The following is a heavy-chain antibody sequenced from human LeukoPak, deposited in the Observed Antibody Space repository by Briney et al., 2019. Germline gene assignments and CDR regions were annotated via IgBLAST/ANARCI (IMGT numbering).Heavy chain of an antibody. D-gene: IGHD3-9*01. CDR1: GGYISNYY. Sequence: SETLSLTCTVSGGYISNYYWSWIRQPAGKGLEWIGRTYTSGTNYNPSLKSRVTMSVDTSKDQFSLKLNSVTAADTAVYYCARGDSLTGYFGYWGQGTLVTVSS. CDR3: ARGDSLTGYFGY. CDR2: TYTSGT. V-gene: IGHV4-4*07. J-gene: IGHJ4*02.